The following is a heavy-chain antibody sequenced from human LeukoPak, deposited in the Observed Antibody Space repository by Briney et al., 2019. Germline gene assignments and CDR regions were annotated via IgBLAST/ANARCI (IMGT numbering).Heavy chain of an antibody. Sequence: RGASVKVSCKASGYTFTGYDMHWVRQAPGQGLEWMGWINPNSGGTNYAQKFQGRVTMTTDTSISTAYMELSRLRSDDTAVYYCASAEYSGSPIDYWGQGTLVTVSS. D-gene: IGHD6-6*01. CDR3: ASAEYSGSPIDY. CDR2: INPNSGGT. CDR1: GYTFTGYD. V-gene: IGHV1-2*02. J-gene: IGHJ4*02.